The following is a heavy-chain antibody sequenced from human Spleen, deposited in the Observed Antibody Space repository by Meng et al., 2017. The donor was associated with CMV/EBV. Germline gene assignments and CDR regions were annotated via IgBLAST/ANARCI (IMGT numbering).Heavy chain of an antibody. V-gene: IGHV3-11*01. CDR3: AKDRGSSPAHDY. Sequence: GGSLRLSCAASGFTFSDYYMSWIRQAPGKGLEWVSYISSSGGGSTIYYADSVKGRFTISRDNSKNTLYLQMNSLRAEDTAVYYCAKDRGSSPAHDYWGQGTLVTVSS. CDR2: ISSSGGGSTI. J-gene: IGHJ4*02. D-gene: IGHD6-6*01. CDR1: GFTFSDYY.